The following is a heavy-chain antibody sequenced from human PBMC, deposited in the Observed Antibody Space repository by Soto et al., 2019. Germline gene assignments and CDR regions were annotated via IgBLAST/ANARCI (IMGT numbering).Heavy chain of an antibody. J-gene: IGHJ3*02. Sequence: ASVKVSCKASGYTFTSYAMHWVRQAPGQRLEWMGWINAGNGNTKYSQKFQGRVTITRDTSASTAYMELSSLRSEDTAVYYCATDISYDFWSGYPSAFDIWGQGTMVTVSS. CDR3: ATDISYDFWSGYPSAFDI. CDR1: GYTFTSYA. CDR2: INAGNGNT. D-gene: IGHD3-3*01. V-gene: IGHV1-3*01.